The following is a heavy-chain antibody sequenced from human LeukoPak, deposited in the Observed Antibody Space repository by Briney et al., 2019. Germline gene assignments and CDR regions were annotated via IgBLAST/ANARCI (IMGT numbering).Heavy chain of an antibody. CDR2: ISAYNGNT. CDR1: GYTFTSYG. CDR3: AREALLLSGYAFDY. V-gene: IGHV1-18*01. Sequence: GASVKVSCKASGYTFTSYGISWVRQAPGQGLEWMGWISAYNGNTNYAQKLQGRVTMTTDTSTSTAYMELRSLRPDDTAVYYCAREALLLSGYAFDYWGQGTLVTVSS. D-gene: IGHD3-22*01. J-gene: IGHJ4*02.